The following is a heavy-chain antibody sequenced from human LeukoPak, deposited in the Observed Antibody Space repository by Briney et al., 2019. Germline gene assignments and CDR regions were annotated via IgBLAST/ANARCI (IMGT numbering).Heavy chain of an antibody. V-gene: IGHV3-48*01. CDR3: ARDPLGIVGATPGY. CDR1: GFTFSSYS. CDR2: ISSSSSTI. D-gene: IGHD1-26*01. Sequence: GGSLRLSCAASGFTFSSYSMNWVRQAPGKGLEWLSYISSSSSTISYADSERGRFTISRDNAKNSLYLQMNSLRAEDTAVYYCARDPLGIVGATPGYWGQGTLVTVSS. J-gene: IGHJ4*02.